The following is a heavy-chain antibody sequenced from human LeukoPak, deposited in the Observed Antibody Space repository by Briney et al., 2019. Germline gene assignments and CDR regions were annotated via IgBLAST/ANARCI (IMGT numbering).Heavy chain of an antibody. CDR3: ARGEPEMATTYFDY. Sequence: PSETLSLTCTVSGGSISSSSYYWGWIRQPPGKGLEWIGSIYYSGSTYYNPSLKSRVTISVDTSKNQFSLKLSSVTAADTAVYYCARGEPEMATTYFDYWGQGTLVTVSS. D-gene: IGHD5-24*01. V-gene: IGHV4-39*01. CDR1: GGSISSSSYY. CDR2: IYYSGST. J-gene: IGHJ4*02.